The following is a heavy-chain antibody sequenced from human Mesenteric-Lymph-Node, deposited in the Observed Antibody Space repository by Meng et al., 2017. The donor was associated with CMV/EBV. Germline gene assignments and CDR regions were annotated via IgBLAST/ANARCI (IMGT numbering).Heavy chain of an antibody. CDR2: IKSKTDGGTT. J-gene: IGHJ4*02. CDR3: TTGDKTTGSKFDY. V-gene: IGHV3-15*01. D-gene: IGHD3-9*01. Sequence: SGFTFSNAWMRWVRQAPGKGLERVGRIKSKTDGGTTDYAAPVKGRFTISRDDSKNTLYLQMNSLKIEDTAVYYCTTGDKTTGSKFDYWGQGTLVTVSS. CDR1: GFTFSNAW.